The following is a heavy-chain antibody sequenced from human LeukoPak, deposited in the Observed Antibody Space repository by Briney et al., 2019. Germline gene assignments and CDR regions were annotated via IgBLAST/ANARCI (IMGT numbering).Heavy chain of an antibody. Sequence: GGSLRLSCAASGFTFSSYGMHWVRQATGKGLEWVSAISTAGDTYYPGSVKGRFTISRENAKNSLYLQVNSLGAGDTAVYYCARGMLAVAGTPVFDYWGQGTLVTVSS. J-gene: IGHJ4*02. CDR3: ARGMLAVAGTPVFDY. V-gene: IGHV3-13*01. CDR2: ISTAGDT. D-gene: IGHD6-19*01. CDR1: GFTFSSYG.